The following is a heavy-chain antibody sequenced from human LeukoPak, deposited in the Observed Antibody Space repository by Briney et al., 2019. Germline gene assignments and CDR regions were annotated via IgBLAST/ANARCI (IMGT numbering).Heavy chain of an antibody. CDR2: IYYSGST. Sequence: SETLSLTCTVSGGSISSYYWNWIRQPPAKGLEWIGYIYYSGSTNYNPSLQSRVTISVDTPKNQFSLKLTSVTAADTAMYYCARGGNDFWSGLMYNWFDPWGQGTLVTVSS. CDR1: GGSISSYY. J-gene: IGHJ5*02. D-gene: IGHD3-3*01. CDR3: ARGGNDFWSGLMYNWFDP. V-gene: IGHV4-59*01.